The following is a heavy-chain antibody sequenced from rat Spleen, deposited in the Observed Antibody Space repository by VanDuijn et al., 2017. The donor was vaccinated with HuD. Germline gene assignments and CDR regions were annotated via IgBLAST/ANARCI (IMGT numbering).Heavy chain of an antibody. CDR3: ATETFYDGTYYPGGFDY. D-gene: IGHD1-12*02. J-gene: IGHJ2*01. CDR1: GFTFSNYY. V-gene: IGHV5-27*01. Sequence: EVQLVESGGGLVQPGRSLKLSCAASGFTFSNYYMAWVRQAPTKGLEWVAYISTGGDNTYYRDSVKGRFTISRDNAKSTLYLQLDSLRSEDTATYYGATETFYDGTYYPGGFDYWGQGVMVTVSS. CDR2: ISTGGDNT.